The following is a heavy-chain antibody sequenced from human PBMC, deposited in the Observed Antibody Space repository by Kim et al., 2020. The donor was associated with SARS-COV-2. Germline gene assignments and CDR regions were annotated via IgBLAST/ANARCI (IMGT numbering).Heavy chain of an antibody. D-gene: IGHD3-10*01. Sequence: YYPGSVKGRFPISREKAKNSLYLQMSSLRAGDTAVYYGARGVAGLGEVDYWGQGSLVTVSS. V-gene: IGHV3-13*01. CDR3: ARGVAGLGEVDY. J-gene: IGHJ4*02.